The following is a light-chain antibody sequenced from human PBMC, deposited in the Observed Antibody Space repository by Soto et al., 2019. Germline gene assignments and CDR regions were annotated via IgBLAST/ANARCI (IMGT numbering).Light chain of an antibody. V-gene: IGKV1-9*01. J-gene: IGKJ4*01. CDR3: QQLSRYPLT. CDR1: QALSNY. Sequence: RLTHSPAVLSASVGDTVTIPCRASQALSNYLAWYQQKPGKAPDLLIYSASTLQSGVPSRFSGSGSETEFSLTIRALQPEDFATYYCQQLSRYPLTFGGGTKVDI. CDR2: SAS.